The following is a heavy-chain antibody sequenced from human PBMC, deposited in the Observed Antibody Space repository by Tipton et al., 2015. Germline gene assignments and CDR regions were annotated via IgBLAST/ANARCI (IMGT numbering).Heavy chain of an antibody. CDR1: GGSISSSTYY. CDR2: IYYSGST. J-gene: IGHJ4*02. V-gene: IGHV4-61*01. Sequence: TLSLTCTVSGGSISSSTYYWSWIRQPPGKGLEWFGHIYYSGSTNYNPSLKSRVTMSVDTSKNQFSLKLTSVTAADTAVYYCAREVWDTDRSGYDYWGQGTLVTVSS. D-gene: IGHD3-3*01. CDR3: AREVWDTDRSGYDY.